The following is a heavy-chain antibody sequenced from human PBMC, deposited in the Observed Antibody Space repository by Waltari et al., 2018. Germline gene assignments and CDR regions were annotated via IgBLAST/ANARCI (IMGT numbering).Heavy chain of an antibody. D-gene: IGHD3-3*01. CDR2: IIPICGTA. Sequence: QVQLVQSGAEVKKPGSSVKVSCKASGGTFSSYAISWVRQAPGQGLEWMGGIIPICGTANYAQKFHGRVTITADESTSTAYMELSSLRSEDTAVYYCAREIAGEITIFDWGQGTLVTVSS. J-gene: IGHJ4*02. V-gene: IGHV1-69*12. CDR3: AREIAGEITIFD. CDR1: GGTFSSYA.